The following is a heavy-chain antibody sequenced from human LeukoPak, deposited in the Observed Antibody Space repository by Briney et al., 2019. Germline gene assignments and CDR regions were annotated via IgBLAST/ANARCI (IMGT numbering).Heavy chain of an antibody. D-gene: IGHD2-21*01. J-gene: IGHJ5*02. CDR1: GYTFTSYG. Sequence: GASVKVSCKASGYTFTSYGISWVRQAPGRGLEWMGGIIPIFGTANYAQKFQGRVTITTDESTSTAYMELSSLRSEDTAVYYCARVVERNWFDPWGQGTLVTVSS. CDR2: IIPIFGTA. CDR3: ARVVERNWFDP. V-gene: IGHV1-69*05.